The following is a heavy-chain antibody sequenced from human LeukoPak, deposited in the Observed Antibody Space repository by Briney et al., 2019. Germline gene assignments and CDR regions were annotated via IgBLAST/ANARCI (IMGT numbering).Heavy chain of an antibody. CDR2: IYYSGST. D-gene: IGHD6-6*01. CDR3: ARRGYSTSSLYYYYGMDV. V-gene: IGHV4-59*01. J-gene: IGHJ6*02. Sequence: PSETLSLTCSVSGGSISDYCWSWIRQPPGKGLEWIGYIYYSGSTNYNPSLKSRVTISVDTSKNQFSLKLNSVTAADTAVYYCARRGYSTSSLYYYYGMDVWGQGTTVTVSS. CDR1: GGSISDYC.